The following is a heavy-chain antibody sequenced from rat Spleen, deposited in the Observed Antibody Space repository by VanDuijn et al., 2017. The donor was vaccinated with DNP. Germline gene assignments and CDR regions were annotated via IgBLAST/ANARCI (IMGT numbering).Heavy chain of an antibody. V-gene: IGHV5-17*01. D-gene: IGHD5-1*01. CDR1: GFSFSDYG. CDR2: ISYDGLRT. J-gene: IGHJ2*01. Sequence: EVQLVESGGGLVQPGGSLKLSCTTSGFSFSDYGMAWVRQAPKKGLEWVATISYDGLRTYYRVSVKGRFTISSDKGKTTLHLQMDSLRSEDTASYYCARHGPGSRFDHWGQGVMVTVSS. CDR3: ARHGPGSRFDH.